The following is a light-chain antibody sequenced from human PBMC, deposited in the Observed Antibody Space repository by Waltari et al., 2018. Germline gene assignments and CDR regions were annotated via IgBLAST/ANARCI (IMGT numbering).Light chain of an antibody. Sequence: QMTQSPSSLSASVGDRVTITCRASKGIDNFLAWYQQKPGKVPRLLIYGAFTLQSGAPSRFSGSMSGTDFTLTITSLQPDDVATYYCQRYDSVPRTFGQGTKVEI. V-gene: IGKV1-27*01. CDR3: QRYDSVPRT. CDR2: GAF. J-gene: IGKJ1*01. CDR1: KGIDNF.